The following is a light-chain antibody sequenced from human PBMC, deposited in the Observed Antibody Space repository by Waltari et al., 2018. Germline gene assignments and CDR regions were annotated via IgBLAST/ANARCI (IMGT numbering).Light chain of an antibody. CDR2: DAS. J-gene: IGKJ2*01. V-gene: IGKV1-33*01. CDR3: QQYDDCPPYN. CDR1: RDIKNH. Sequence: DIQLTQSPSSLSQSVGHRLNSSCQASRDIKNHLNWYQQQAGNTPNLLIYDASTLEIGVPSRFSGRGSGTHFTLTIRSLQSEDAAAYYCQQYDDCPPYNFGQGTKVEI.